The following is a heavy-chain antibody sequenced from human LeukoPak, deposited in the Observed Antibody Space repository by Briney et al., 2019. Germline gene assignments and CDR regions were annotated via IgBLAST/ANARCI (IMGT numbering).Heavy chain of an antibody. CDR1: GYTFVSYG. CDR3: AREVLAKNYGMDV. CDR2: ISAYNGNT. J-gene: IGHJ6*02. D-gene: IGHD2-8*02. Sequence: ASVKVSCKASGYTFVSYGISWVRQAPGQGLEWMGWISAYNGNTNYAQKFQGRVTMTTDTSTSTIYMELSSLRSDDTAVYYCAREVLAKNYGMDVWGQGTTVTVSS. V-gene: IGHV1-18*01.